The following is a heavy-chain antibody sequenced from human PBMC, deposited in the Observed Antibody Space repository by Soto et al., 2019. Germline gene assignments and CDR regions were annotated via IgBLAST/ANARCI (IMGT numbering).Heavy chain of an antibody. V-gene: IGHV3-7*03. CDR1: GFTFSSYW. CDR2: IKYDGSEK. J-gene: IGHJ4*02. D-gene: IGHD3-3*01. CDR3: AKDEDDFWSGYYRVDY. Sequence: EVQLVESGGGLVQPGGSLRRSCAASGFTFSSYWMSWVRQAPGRGLEWMANIKYDGSEKYYVDSVKGRLTISRDNAKNSLYLQMNSLRAEDTAVYYCAKDEDDFWSGYYRVDYWGQGTLVTVSS.